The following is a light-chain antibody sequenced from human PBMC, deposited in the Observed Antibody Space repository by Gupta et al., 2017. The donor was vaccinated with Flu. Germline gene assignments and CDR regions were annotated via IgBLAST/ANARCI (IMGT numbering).Light chain of an antibody. J-gene: IGLJ2*01. CDR3: HSYEGFVVV. V-gene: IGLV6-57*03. Sequence: TGTISCTRDIGRIGGNYVEWYQQRPGSAPTTVIYNNDQRPSGVPDRFSGSIDRSSNSASLIISGLENEDEADYFCHSYEGFVVVFGGGTKLTVL. CDR1: IGRIGGNY. CDR2: NND.